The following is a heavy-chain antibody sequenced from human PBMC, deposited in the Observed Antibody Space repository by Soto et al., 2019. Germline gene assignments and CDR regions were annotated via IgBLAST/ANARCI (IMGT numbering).Heavy chain of an antibody. CDR1: GYTFTSYG. J-gene: IGHJ6*01. CDR2: ISAYNGNI. V-gene: IGHV1-18*01. D-gene: IGHD3-3*01. Sequence: QVQLVQSGAEVKKPGASVKVSCKSSGYTFTSYGISWVRQAAGQGLDWMGWISAYNGNINHAQKVQGRVTMTTDTSTSTAYMELRSLRSDDTAVYYCARSLPRGVVINRYYCYGMDVWGQGTTGTVSS. CDR3: ARSLPRGVVINRYYCYGMDV.